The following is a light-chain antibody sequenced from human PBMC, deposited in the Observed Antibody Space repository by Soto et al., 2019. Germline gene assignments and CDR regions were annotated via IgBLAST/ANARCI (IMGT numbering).Light chain of an antibody. Sequence: QSVLTQPASVSGSPGQSITISCTGTSSDVGAYNFVSWYQQHPGKAPKLMIYEVNNRPSGVSNRFSGSKSGNTASLTISGLQAEDEADYYCCSYTTSSTVVFGGGTKVTVL. J-gene: IGLJ2*01. V-gene: IGLV2-14*01. CDR2: EVN. CDR3: CSYTTSSTVV. CDR1: SSDVGAYNF.